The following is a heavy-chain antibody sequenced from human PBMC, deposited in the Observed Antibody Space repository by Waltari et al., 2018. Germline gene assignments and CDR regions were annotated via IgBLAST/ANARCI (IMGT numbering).Heavy chain of an antibody. J-gene: IGHJ4*02. CDR3: AKDSAGTLWN. D-gene: IGHD1-1*01. CDR1: GFTFDDYA. Sequence: EVQLVESGGVVVQPGGSLRLSCAASGFTFDDYAMDWVRQAPGKGLEWVSLISWDGGSTYYADSVKGRFTISRDNSKNSLYLQMNSLRAEYTALYYCAKDSAGTLWNWGQGTLVTVSS. V-gene: IGHV3-43D*04. CDR2: ISWDGGST.